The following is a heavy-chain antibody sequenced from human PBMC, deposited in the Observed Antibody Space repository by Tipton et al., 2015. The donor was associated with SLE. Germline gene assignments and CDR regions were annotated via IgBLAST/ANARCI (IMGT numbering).Heavy chain of an antibody. D-gene: IGHD3-16*02. Sequence: TLSLTCTVSGYSVSTGFYWGWIRQPPGKGLEWIGHVYPSGDTNYNPSLKTRVSISIDTPKNQISLKLNSVTAADTAVYYCARGRGMITFGGVFADWGQGSLVTVSS. V-gene: IGHV4-38-2*02. CDR1: GYSVSTGFY. CDR2: VYPSGDT. CDR3: ARGRGMITFGGVFAD. J-gene: IGHJ4*02.